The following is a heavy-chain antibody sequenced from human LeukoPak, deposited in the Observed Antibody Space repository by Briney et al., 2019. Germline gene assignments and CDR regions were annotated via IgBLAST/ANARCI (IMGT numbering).Heavy chain of an antibody. CDR3: ARDPNVLGITPYYFDF. CDR2: IYSDGST. V-gene: IGHV3-53*01. CDR1: GFTVSTNS. Sequence: PGGSLRLSCTVSGFTVSTNSMSWVRQTPGKGLEWVSFIYSDGSTHYSDSVKGRFTISRDNAKNSLFLKTDTLRGDDTGIYYCARDPNVLGITPYYFDFWGQGTLVTVSS. J-gene: IGHJ4*02. D-gene: IGHD3-10*02.